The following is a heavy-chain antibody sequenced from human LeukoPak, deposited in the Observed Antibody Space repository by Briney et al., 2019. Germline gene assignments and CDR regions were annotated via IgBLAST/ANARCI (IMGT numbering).Heavy chain of an antibody. V-gene: IGHV3-9*01. J-gene: IGHJ2*01. CDR2: ISYNSDTI. D-gene: IGHD2-21*02. Sequence: GGSLRLSCAASGFTFDDYAMHWVRQAPGKGLEWASGISYNSDTIAFADSVKGRFTISRDNAKNSLYLQMNSLRAEDTALYYCAKDYCGGDCYSGWYFDLWGRGTLVTVSS. CDR3: AKDYCGGDCYSGWYFDL. CDR1: GFTFDDYA.